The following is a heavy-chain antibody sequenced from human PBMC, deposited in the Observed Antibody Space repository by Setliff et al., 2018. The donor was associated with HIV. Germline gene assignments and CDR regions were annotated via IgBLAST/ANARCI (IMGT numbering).Heavy chain of an antibody. V-gene: IGHV3-30*02. Sequence: GVSLRLSCVASGFTFSSYGMHWVRQAPGKGLEWVAFILHDGSDKDCSDSVEGRFTISRDNSKNTLYLQMNSLRTEDTAVYYCTKNLYTSRWSPLDYWGQGTLVTVSS. J-gene: IGHJ4*02. CDR3: TKNLYTSRWSPLDY. CDR1: GFTFSSYG. CDR2: ILHDGSDK. D-gene: IGHD2-8*01.